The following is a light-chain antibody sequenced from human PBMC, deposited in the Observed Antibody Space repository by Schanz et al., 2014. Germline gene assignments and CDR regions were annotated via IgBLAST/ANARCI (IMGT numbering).Light chain of an antibody. V-gene: IGLV2-14*02. J-gene: IGLJ2*01. Sequence: QSALTQPASVSGSPGQSITISCTATSSDVGSYNLVSWYQQHPGKAPKLMIYEGSKRPSGVSNRFSGSKSGNTASLTISGLQAEDEADYYCSSYTSSSTYVVFGGGTKLTVL. CDR3: SSYTSSSTYVV. CDR2: EGS. CDR1: SSDVGSYNL.